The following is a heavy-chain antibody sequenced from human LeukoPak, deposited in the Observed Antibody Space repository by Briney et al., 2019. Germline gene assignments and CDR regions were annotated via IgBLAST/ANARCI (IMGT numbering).Heavy chain of an antibody. CDR1: GYSISSGYY. CDR3: ARQPVLLWFGESRHIDY. V-gene: IGHV4-38-2*02. Sequence: SETLSLTCTVSGYSISSGYYWGWIRQPPGKGLEWIGSIYHSGSTYYNPSLKSRVTISVDTSKNQFSLKLSSVTAADTAVYYCARQPVLLWFGESRHIDYWGQGTLVTVSS. J-gene: IGHJ4*02. D-gene: IGHD3-10*01. CDR2: IYHSGST.